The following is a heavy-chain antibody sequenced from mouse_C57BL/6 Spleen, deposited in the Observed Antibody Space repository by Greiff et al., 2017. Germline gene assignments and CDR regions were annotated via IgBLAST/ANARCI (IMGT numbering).Heavy chain of an antibody. J-gene: IGHJ1*03. CDR2: IDPSDSET. Sequence: VQLQQPGAELVRPGSSVKLSCKASGYTFTSYWMHWVKQRPIQGLEWIGNIDPSDSETHYNQKFKDKATLTVDKSSSTAYMQLSSLTSEDSAVYYCARGRLTTVVARYFDVWGTGTTVTVSS. CDR3: ARGRLTTVVARYFDV. V-gene: IGHV1-52*01. CDR1: GYTFTSYW. D-gene: IGHD1-1*01.